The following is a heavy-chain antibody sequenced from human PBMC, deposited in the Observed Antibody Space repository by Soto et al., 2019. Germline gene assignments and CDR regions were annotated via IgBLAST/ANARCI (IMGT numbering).Heavy chain of an antibody. CDR1: GGSISSSSYF. CDR2: IYYTGST. Sequence: QLQLQESGPGLVKPSETLSLTCAVSGGSISSSSYFWGYIRQPPGKGLEWIGTIYYTGSTYYNPSPGRPLTMSVDPSRNQFSLKLSSVTAADTAVYYCARRGGAVAGTSRFDSWGQGTLVTVSS. J-gene: IGHJ4*02. CDR3: ARRGGAVAGTSRFDS. V-gene: IGHV4-39*01. D-gene: IGHD6-19*01.